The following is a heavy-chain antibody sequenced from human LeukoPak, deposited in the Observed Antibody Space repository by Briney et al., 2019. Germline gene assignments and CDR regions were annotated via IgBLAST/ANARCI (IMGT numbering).Heavy chain of an antibody. V-gene: IGHV3-7*01. J-gene: IGHJ3*02. CDR3: ARDRTNDYGHNVGAFDI. D-gene: IGHD4-17*01. CDR1: GFTFSGYW. CDR2: IKPDGGEK. Sequence: GGSLRLSCEISGFTFSGYWMSWVRQAPGKGLEWVANIKPDGGEKYYVDSVKGRFTISRGNVKNSLYLQMNSLRDEDTAVYHCARDRTNDYGHNVGAFDIWGQGTMVTVSS.